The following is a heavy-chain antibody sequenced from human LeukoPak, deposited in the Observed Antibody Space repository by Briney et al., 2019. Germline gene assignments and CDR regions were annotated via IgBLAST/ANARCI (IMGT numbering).Heavy chain of an antibody. Sequence: ASVKVSCKASGYTFTSYDINWVRQATGQGLEWMGWMNPNSGNTGYAQKFQGRVTMTRNTSISTAYMELSSLRSEDTAVYYCARETRYSTALFDYWGQGTLVTVSS. CDR3: ARETRYSTALFDY. V-gene: IGHV1-8*01. CDR1: GYTFTSYD. CDR2: MNPNSGNT. D-gene: IGHD4-11*01. J-gene: IGHJ4*02.